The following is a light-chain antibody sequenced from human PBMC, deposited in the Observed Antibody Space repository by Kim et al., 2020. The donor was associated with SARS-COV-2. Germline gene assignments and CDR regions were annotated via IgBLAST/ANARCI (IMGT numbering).Light chain of an antibody. Sequence: PLPCIGSSSNIGAKDAVHCYQQLPGKAPKLLLYCNTNRPSGVPDRFSGSKSGTSASLAITGLQAEDEADYYCQSFDGSLTEEVFGGGTQLTVL. CDR3: QSFDGSLTEEV. CDR1: SSNIGAKDA. V-gene: IGLV1-40*01. CDR2: CNT. J-gene: IGLJ2*01.